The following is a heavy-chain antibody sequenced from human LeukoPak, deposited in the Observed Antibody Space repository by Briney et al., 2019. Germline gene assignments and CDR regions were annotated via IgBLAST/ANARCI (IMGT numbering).Heavy chain of an antibody. V-gene: IGHV3-23*01. D-gene: IGHD3-22*01. J-gene: IGHJ4*02. CDR3: AKAVKTYYYDSSGPPFFDY. CDR2: ISGSGGST. Sequence: GGSLRLSCAASGFTFSSYAMSWVRQAPGKGLEWVSAISGSGGSTYYADSVKGRFTISRDNSKNTLYLQMNSLRAEDTAVYYCAKAVKTYYYDSSGPPFFDYWGQGTLVTVSS. CDR1: GFTFSSYA.